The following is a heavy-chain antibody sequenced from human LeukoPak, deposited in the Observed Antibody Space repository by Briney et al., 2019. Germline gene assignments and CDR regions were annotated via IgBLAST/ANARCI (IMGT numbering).Heavy chain of an antibody. CDR1: GFTFSNYI. J-gene: IGHJ6*03. V-gene: IGHV3-30-3*01. CDR2: MSYDGTNK. D-gene: IGHD3-16*01. CDR3: ARIGPGATVMLRDYYYYFYMDV. Sequence: PGRSLRLSCAASGFTFSNYIMHWVRQAPGKGLEWVAVMSYDGTNKYYADSVKGRFTISRDNSKNTLYLQMNSLRAEDTAVYYCARIGPGATVMLRDYYYYFYMDVWGKGTTVTVSS.